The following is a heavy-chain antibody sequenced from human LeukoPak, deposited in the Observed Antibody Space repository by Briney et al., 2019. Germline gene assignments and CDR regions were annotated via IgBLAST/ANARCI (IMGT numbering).Heavy chain of an antibody. Sequence: PSETLSLTCTVSGGSISSYYWSWIRQPPGKGLEWIGYIYYSGSTNYNPSLMSRVTISVDTSKNQFSLKLSSVTAADTAVYYCTLLQRGAVGYWGQGTLVTVSS. D-gene: IGHD1-26*01. CDR1: GGSISSYY. CDR2: IYYSGST. CDR3: TLLQRGAVGY. J-gene: IGHJ4*02. V-gene: IGHV4-59*01.